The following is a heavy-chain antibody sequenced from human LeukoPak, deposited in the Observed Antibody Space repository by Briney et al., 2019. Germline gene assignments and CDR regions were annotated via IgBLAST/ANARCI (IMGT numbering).Heavy chain of an antibody. V-gene: IGHV4-31*03. CDR3: ARVGPGSDFWSGYYFDY. Sequence: SSQTLSLTCTVSGGSISSGGHYWSWIRQHPGGALEWIGYIFYRGSTYSNPSLKSRVAISVDTSKNQFSVKLTSVTAANTAVYYCARVGPGSDFWSGYYFDYWGQGNLVTVSS. J-gene: IGHJ4*02. CDR2: IFYRGST. D-gene: IGHD3-3*01. CDR1: GGSISSGGHY.